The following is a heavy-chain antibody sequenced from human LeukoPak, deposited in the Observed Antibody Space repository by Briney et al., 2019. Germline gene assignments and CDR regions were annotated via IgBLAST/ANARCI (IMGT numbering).Heavy chain of an antibody. Sequence: SETLSLTCTVSGGSISSSSYYWGWIRQPPGKGLEWIGSIYYSGSTYYNPSLKSRVTISVDTSKNQFSLKLSSVTAADTAVYYCARDSDSSGWYRNWFDPWGQGTLVTVSS. V-gene: IGHV4-39*07. D-gene: IGHD6-19*01. CDR1: GGSISSSSYY. CDR2: IYYSGST. J-gene: IGHJ5*02. CDR3: ARDSDSSGWYRNWFDP.